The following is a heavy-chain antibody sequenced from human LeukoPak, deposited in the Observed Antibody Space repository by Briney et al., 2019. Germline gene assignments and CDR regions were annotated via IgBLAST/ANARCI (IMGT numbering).Heavy chain of an antibody. Sequence: GGSLRLSCAASGFTFSSYGMHWVRQAPGKGLEWVAVISYDGSNKYYADSVKGRFTISRDNSKNTLYLQMNSLRAEDTAVYYCAKLLRDGNHHFDYWGQGTLVTVSS. D-gene: IGHD5-24*01. CDR1: GFTFSSYG. J-gene: IGHJ4*02. CDR2: ISYDGSNK. V-gene: IGHV3-30*18. CDR3: AKLLRDGNHHFDY.